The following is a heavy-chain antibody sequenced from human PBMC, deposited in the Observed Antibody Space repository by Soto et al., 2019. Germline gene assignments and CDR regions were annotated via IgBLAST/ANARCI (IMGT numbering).Heavy chain of an antibody. CDR3: ARTYGGNSWVGY. CDR2: IYYSGST. Sequence: PSETLSLTCTVSGASISSGGYYWSWIRQHPGKGLEWIGYIYYSGSTYYNPSLKSRVTISVDTSKNQFSLKLSSVTAADTAVYYCARTYGGNSWVGYWGQGTLVTVSS. D-gene: IGHD2-21*02. V-gene: IGHV4-31*03. CDR1: GASISSGGYY. J-gene: IGHJ4*02.